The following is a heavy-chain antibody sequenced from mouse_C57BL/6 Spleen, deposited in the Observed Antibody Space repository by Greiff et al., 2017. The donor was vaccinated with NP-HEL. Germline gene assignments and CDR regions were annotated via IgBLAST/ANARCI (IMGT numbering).Heavy chain of an antibody. J-gene: IGHJ2*01. CDR1: GYTFTDYY. V-gene: IGHV1-77*01. D-gene: IGHD4-1*01. CDR3: ARPKTSNWYYFDY. CDR2: IGPGSGST. Sequence: VQLQQSGAELVKPGASVKISCKASGYTFTDYYINWVKQRPGQGLEWIGKIGPGSGSTYYNEKFKGKATLTADKSSSTAYVQLSSLTSEDSAVYVCARPKTSNWYYFDYWGQGTTLTVSS.